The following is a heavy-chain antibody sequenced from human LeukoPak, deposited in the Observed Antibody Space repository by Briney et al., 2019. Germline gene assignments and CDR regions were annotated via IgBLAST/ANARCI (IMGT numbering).Heavy chain of an antibody. CDR3: AKDIVAAGLFFDY. V-gene: IGHV3-21*04. CDR1: GFNFTAYS. D-gene: IGHD6-13*01. Sequence: GGSLRLSCAASGFNFTAYSMDWVRQAPGKGLEWVSSITGSSNYLYYADSVKGRFTISRDNAKNSLFLQMNSLRAEDTAVYYCAKDIVAAGLFFDYWGQGTLVTVSS. CDR2: ITGSSNYL. J-gene: IGHJ4*02.